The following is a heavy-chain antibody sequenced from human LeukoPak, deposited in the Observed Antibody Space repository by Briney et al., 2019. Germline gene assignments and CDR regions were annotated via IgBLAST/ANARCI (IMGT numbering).Heavy chain of an antibody. CDR2: ISSSSSYI. V-gene: IGHV3-21*01. Sequence: PGGSLRLSCAASGFTFSSYSMNWVRQAPGKGLEWVSSISSSSSYIYYADSVKGRFTISRDNAKNSLYLQMKSLRAEDTAVYYCARGRYCSSTSCPEDYWGQGTLVTVSS. D-gene: IGHD2-2*01. CDR1: GFTFSSYS. CDR3: ARGRYCSSTSCPEDY. J-gene: IGHJ4*02.